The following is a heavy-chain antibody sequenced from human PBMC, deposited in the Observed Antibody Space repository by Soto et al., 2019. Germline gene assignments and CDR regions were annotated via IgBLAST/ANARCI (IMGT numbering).Heavy chain of an antibody. CDR2: INPSGGST. CDR3: ARAKPVDTATEDYFYGMDV. J-gene: IGHJ6*02. CDR1: GYTFTCYY. D-gene: IGHD5-18*01. V-gene: IGHV1-46*03. Sequence: ASVKVSCKASGYTFTCYYMHWARQSPGQGLEWMGIINPSGGSTSYAQKFQGRVTMTRDTSTSTVYMELSSLRSEDTAVYYCARAKPVDTATEDYFYGMDVWGQGTTVTVSS.